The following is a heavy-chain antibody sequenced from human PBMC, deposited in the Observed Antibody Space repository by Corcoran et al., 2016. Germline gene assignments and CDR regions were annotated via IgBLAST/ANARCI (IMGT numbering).Heavy chain of an antibody. CDR3: ARDYYGDY. CDR1: GGSISGHY. D-gene: IGHD3-22*01. Sequence: QVQLQESGPGLVKPSETLSLTCTVSGGSISGHYWSWIRHPAGGGLQWIGRIYSSGSTNYNPSLKSRVTMSVDTSKNQFSLKRTSVTAADTAVYYCARDYYGDYWGQGTLVTVSS. CDR2: IYSSGST. J-gene: IGHJ4*02. V-gene: IGHV4-4*07.